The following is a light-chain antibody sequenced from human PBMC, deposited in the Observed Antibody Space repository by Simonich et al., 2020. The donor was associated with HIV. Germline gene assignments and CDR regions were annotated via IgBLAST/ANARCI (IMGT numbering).Light chain of an antibody. CDR2: GAS. Sequence: DIQMTQSPSSVSASVGDRVTITCRASQGIGSWLVWYQQKPGKAPNLLIYGASSLQSGVPSRFSGSGSGTHFTLTISSLQPEDFATYYCQQSYNTPRTFGQGTKVDMK. V-gene: IGKV1-12*01. CDR3: QQSYNTPRT. CDR1: QGIGSW. J-gene: IGKJ1*01.